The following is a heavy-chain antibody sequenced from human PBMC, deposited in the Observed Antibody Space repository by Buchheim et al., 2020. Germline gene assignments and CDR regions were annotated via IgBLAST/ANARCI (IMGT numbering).Heavy chain of an antibody. J-gene: IGHJ4*02. V-gene: IGHV4-39*01. CDR3: ARGRGSYSSGWYFDY. CDR2: IYYSGST. D-gene: IGHD6-19*01. CDR1: GGSISSSSYY. Sequence: QLQLQESGPGLVKPSETLSLTCTVSGGSISSSSYYWGWIRQPPGKGLGWIGSIYYSGSTYYNPSLQSRVTISVDTSKNQFSLKLSSVTAADTAVYYCARGRGSYSSGWYFDYWGQGTL.